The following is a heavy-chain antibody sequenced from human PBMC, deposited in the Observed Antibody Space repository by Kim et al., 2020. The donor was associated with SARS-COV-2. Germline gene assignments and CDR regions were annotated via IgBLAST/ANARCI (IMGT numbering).Heavy chain of an antibody. Sequence: GGSLRLSCAASGFTFSSYAMSWVRQAPGKGLEWVSIISDSGGSTDYADSVKGRFTISRDNSKNTLYLQMNSLRAEDTAVYYCAKDLPSGATTVGGFRDWGQGTLVTVSS. D-gene: IGHD1-26*01. CDR3: AKDLPSGATTVGGFRD. CDR2: ISDSGGST. CDR1: GFTFSSYA. J-gene: IGHJ4*02. V-gene: IGHV3-23*01.